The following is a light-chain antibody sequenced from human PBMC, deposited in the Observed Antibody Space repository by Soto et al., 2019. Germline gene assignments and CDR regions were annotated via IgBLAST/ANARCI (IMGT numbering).Light chain of an antibody. CDR2: GAS. CDR1: QSIRSN. J-gene: IGKJ5*01. V-gene: IGKV3-15*01. CDR3: QQYNKWPFT. Sequence: EVVMTQSPVTLSVSPGERAPLSCRASQSIRSNLAWYQQKPGQAPRLIIYGASTRATGLPARFSGSGSGTECTLTINSLQSEDVAVYYCQQYNKWPFTVGQGTRLEIK.